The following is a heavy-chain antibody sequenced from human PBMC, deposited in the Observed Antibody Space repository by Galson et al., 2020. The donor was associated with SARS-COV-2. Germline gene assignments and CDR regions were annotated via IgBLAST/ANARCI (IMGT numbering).Heavy chain of an antibody. CDR2: ISSSGATV. CDR3: ARDRWFDS. CDR1: GFRFRDYY. V-gene: IGHV3-11*01. Sequence: GGSLRLSCTASGFRFRDYYMAWIRQAPGKGLERVSYISSSGATVDYAESAKGRFTICRDNVKNSLFLHMDSLRADDTAVYYCARDRWFDSWGQGTLVSVSS. J-gene: IGHJ5*01.